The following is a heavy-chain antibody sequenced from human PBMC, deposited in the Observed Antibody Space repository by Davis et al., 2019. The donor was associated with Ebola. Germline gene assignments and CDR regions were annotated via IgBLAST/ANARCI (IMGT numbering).Heavy chain of an antibody. D-gene: IGHD4-23*01. CDR1: GGSISSGGYY. V-gene: IGHV4-31*03. Sequence: SETLSLTCTVSGGSISSGGYYWSWIRQHPGKGLEWIGYIYYSGSTYYNPSLKSRVTISVDTSKNQFSLKLSSVTAADTAVYYCARAIDYGGPTDWLDPWGQGTLVTVSS. J-gene: IGHJ5*02. CDR3: ARAIDYGGPTDWLDP. CDR2: IYYSGST.